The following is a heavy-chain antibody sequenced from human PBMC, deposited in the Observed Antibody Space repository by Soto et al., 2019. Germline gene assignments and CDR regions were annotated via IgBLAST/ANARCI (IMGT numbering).Heavy chain of an antibody. Sequence: QVQLQESGPGLVKPSQTLSLTCNVSGDSISRGGYYWTWIRQHPGEGLEWLGYTYFGGSNYNSPSLKGRVHISVDTSNIRLTLHLSSVTAADTAVYYCVRGTLAGARVWAQGTPVSVSS. V-gene: IGHV4-31*03. CDR3: VRGTLAGARV. J-gene: IGHJ4*02. CDR2: TYFGGSN. D-gene: IGHD1-26*01. CDR1: GDSISRGGYY.